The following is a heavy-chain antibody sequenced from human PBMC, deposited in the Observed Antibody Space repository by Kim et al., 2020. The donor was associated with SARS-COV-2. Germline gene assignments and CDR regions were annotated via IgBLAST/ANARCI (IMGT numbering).Heavy chain of an antibody. D-gene: IGHD4-17*01. CDR3: ARDKITYGDPIDY. Sequence: GGSLRLSCAASGFTFSTYTLNWVRQAPGKGLEWVSSISSSGTYIYYADSVKGRFTISRDNAKNSLYLQMISLRGEDTGVYYCARDKITYGDPIDYWGQGTLVTVSS. CDR1: GFTFSTYT. J-gene: IGHJ4*02. CDR2: ISSSGTYI. V-gene: IGHV3-21*01.